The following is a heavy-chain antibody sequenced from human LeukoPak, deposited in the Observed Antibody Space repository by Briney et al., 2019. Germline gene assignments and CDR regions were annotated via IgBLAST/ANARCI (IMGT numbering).Heavy chain of an antibody. CDR3: ARVSSGYDKRQDYFDY. Sequence: ASVKVSCKASGYTFTSYGISWVRQAPGQGLEWMGWISAYNGNTNYAQKLQGRVTMTTDTSTSTAYMELRSLRSDDTAVYYCARVSSGYDKRQDYFDYWGQGTLVTVSS. CDR1: GYTFTSYG. CDR2: ISAYNGNT. V-gene: IGHV1-18*01. D-gene: IGHD5-12*01. J-gene: IGHJ4*02.